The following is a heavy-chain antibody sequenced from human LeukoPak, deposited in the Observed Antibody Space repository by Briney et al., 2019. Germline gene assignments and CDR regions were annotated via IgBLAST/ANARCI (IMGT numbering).Heavy chain of an antibody. J-gene: IGHJ6*03. CDR3: ARQHDSYYYYYIDV. Sequence: SETLSLTCAVSGYSISNGYYWVWIRQPPARGLEWIGSLYHSDSAYYNTSLRSRVSMSVDTSKNQFSLTLSFVTAADTAVHYCARQHDSYYYYYIDVWGSGTTVTVSS. CDR2: LYHSDSA. V-gene: IGHV4-38-2*01. CDR1: GYSISNGYY.